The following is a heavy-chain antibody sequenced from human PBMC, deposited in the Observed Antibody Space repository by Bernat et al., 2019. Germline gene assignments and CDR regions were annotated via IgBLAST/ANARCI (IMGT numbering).Heavy chain of an antibody. D-gene: IGHD2-8*01. CDR2: ISSSGSTI. CDR3: ARGVYVGHAEGHDDY. V-gene: IGHV3-48*03. Sequence: EVQLVESGGGLVQPGGSLRLSCAASGFTFSSYEMNWVRQAPGKGLEWVSYISSSGSTIYYADSVQGRFTISRDNAKSSLYLQMNSLRAEDTGVYYCARGVYVGHAEGHDDYWGQGTLVTVSS. CDR1: GFTFSSYE. J-gene: IGHJ4*02.